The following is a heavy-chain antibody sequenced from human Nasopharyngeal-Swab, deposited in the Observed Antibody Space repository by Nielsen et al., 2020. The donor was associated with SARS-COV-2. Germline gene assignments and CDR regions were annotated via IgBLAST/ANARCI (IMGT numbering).Heavy chain of an antibody. Sequence: ASVKVSCKASGYTFTGYYMHWMRQAPGQGLEWMGRINPNSGGTNYAQKFQGRVTMTRDTSISTAYMELSRLRSDDTAVYYCAYSSSFGYFDYWGQGTLVTVSS. J-gene: IGHJ4*02. CDR1: GYTFTGYY. CDR2: INPNSGGT. V-gene: IGHV1-2*06. CDR3: AYSSSFGYFDY. D-gene: IGHD6-6*01.